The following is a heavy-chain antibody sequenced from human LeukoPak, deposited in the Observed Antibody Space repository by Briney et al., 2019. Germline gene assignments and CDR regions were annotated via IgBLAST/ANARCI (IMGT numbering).Heavy chain of an antibody. D-gene: IGHD6-6*01. Sequence: PSETLSLTCAVYGGSFSGYYWSWIRQPPGKGLEWIGEINHSGSTNYNPSLKSRVTISVDTSKNQLSLKLSSVTAADTAVYYCARVSARIAARAYFDYWGQGTLVTVSS. CDR2: INHSGST. V-gene: IGHV4-34*01. CDR1: GGSFSGYY. CDR3: ARVSARIAARAYFDY. J-gene: IGHJ4*02.